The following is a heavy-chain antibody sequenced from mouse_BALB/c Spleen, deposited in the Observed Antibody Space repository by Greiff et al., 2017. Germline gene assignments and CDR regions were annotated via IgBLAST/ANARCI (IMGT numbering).Heavy chain of an antibody. J-gene: IGHJ3*01. CDR3: ARQGEITTAY. Sequence: EVKLMESGGGLVQPGGSLKLSCAASGFDFSRYWMSWVRQAPGKGLEWIGEINPDSSTINYTPSLKDKFIISRDNAKNTLYLQMSKVRSEDTALYYCARQGEITTAYWGQGTLVTVSA. CDR2: INPDSSTI. V-gene: IGHV4-1*02. CDR1: GFDFSRYW. D-gene: IGHD2-4*01.